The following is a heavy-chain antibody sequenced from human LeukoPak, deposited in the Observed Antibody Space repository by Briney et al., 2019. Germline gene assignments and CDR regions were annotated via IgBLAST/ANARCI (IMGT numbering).Heavy chain of an antibody. J-gene: IGHJ5*02. Sequence: PSETLSLTCTVSGGSISSGDYYWSWIRQPPGKGLEWIGYIYYSGSTYYNPSLKSRVTISVDTSKNQFSLKLSSVTAADTAVYYCARCGITIFGVVIITWGQGTLVTVSS. D-gene: IGHD3-3*01. V-gene: IGHV4-30-4*01. CDR1: GGSISSGDYY. CDR2: IYYSGST. CDR3: ARCGITIFGVVIIT.